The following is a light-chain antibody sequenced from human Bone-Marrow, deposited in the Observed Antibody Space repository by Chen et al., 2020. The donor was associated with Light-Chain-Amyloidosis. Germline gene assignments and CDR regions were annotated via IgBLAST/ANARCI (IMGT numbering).Light chain of an antibody. J-gene: IGLJ1*01. CDR2: EVS. CDR3: CSYAAPFV. Sequence: QSALTQPASVSGSPGQSITISCTGTSSDVGSYNLVSWYQQHPGKAPKLMIYEVSKRPSGVSNRFSGSRSGNTASLTISGLQAEDEADYYCCSYAAPFVVGTGTKVTVL. CDR1: SSDVGSYNL. V-gene: IGLV2-23*02.